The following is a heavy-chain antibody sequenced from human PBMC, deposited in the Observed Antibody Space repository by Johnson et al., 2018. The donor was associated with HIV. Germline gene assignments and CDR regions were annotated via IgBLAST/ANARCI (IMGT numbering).Heavy chain of an antibody. Sequence: QVQLVESGGGLVQRGGSLRLSCAASGFTFSSYAMHWVRQAPGKGLEWVAVISYDGSNKYYADSVKGRFTISRDYAKNSLYLQMNSLRAEDTAVYYCARARWYLGGGSCCAFDIWGQGTMVTVSS. CDR2: ISYDGSNK. D-gene: IGHD2-15*01. V-gene: IGHV3-30-3*01. CDR1: GFTFSSYA. CDR3: ARARWYLGGGSCCAFDI. J-gene: IGHJ3*02.